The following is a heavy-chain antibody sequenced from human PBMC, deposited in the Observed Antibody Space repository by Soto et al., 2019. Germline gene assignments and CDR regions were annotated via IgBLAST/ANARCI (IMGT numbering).Heavy chain of an antibody. V-gene: IGHV1-3*01. J-gene: IGHJ4*02. CDR3: AREYRGSYNFDY. D-gene: IGHD1-26*01. Sequence: ASVKVSCKASGYTFTSYAMHWVRQAPGQRLEWMGWINAGNGNTKYSQKFQGRVTITRDTSTSTAYMELSSLRSEDTAVYYCAREYRGSYNFDYWGQGTLVTVSS. CDR1: GYTFTSYA. CDR2: INAGNGNT.